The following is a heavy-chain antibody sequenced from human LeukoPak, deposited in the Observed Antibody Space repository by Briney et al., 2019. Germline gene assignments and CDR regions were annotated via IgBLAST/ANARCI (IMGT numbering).Heavy chain of an antibody. V-gene: IGHV3-15*01. D-gene: IGHD1-26*01. CDR2: IKNKTNGGTT. Sequence: GGSLRLSCAASGFTFSNAWMSWVRQAPGKGLEWVGRIKNKTNGGTTDYAAPVKGRFTISRDDSKNTLYLQMNSLKTEDTAVYYCTTTIVGVTTWFDPWGQGTLVTLSS. CDR1: GFTFSNAW. CDR3: TTTIVGVTTWFDP. J-gene: IGHJ5*02.